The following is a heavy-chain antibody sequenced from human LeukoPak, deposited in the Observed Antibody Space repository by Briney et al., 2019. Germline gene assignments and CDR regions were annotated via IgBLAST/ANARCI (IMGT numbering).Heavy chain of an antibody. Sequence: GGSLRLSCAASGFTFNTYSMNWVRPAPGKGLEWISYISFSSTTIYYAVSVKGRFTISRDNAENSLYLEMSSLRAEDTALYFCARASTTVVTLDTFAIWGQGTRVSVSS. J-gene: IGHJ3*02. V-gene: IGHV3-48*04. CDR2: ISFSSTTI. D-gene: IGHD4-23*01. CDR1: GFTFNTYS. CDR3: ARASTTVVTLDTFAI.